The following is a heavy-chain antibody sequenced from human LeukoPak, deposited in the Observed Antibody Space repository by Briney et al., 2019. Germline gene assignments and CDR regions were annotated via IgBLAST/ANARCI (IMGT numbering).Heavy chain of an antibody. J-gene: IGHJ4*02. V-gene: IGHV4-59*08. CDR1: GDSISNYY. D-gene: IGHD3-16*02. Sequence: SETLSLTCTVSGDSISNYYWSWIRQPPGKGLEWIGLTHYNGNTKYNPSLKSRVTMSVDTSKNQLSLRLTSVTATDTAVYYCARHAYSYPHYFDYWGQGTLVTVSS. CDR3: ARHAYSYPHYFDY. CDR2: THYNGNT.